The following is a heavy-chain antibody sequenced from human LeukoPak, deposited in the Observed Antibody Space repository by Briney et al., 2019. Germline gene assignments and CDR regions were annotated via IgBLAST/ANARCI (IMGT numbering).Heavy chain of an antibody. D-gene: IGHD4-11*01. CDR2: IYYSGST. Sequence: SETLSLTCTVSGGSISSYYWSWIRQPPGKGLEWIGYIYYSGSTNYNPSLKSRVTISVDTSKNQFSLKLSSVTAADTAVYYCARGAYSNYDHYYYYYMDVWGKGTTVTVSS. CDR3: ARGAYSNYDHYYYYYMDV. J-gene: IGHJ6*03. V-gene: IGHV4-59*01. CDR1: GGSISSYY.